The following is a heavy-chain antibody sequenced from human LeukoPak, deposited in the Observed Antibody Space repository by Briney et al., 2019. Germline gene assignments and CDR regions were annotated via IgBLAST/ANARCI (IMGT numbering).Heavy chain of an antibody. CDR2: ISAYNGNT. CDR1: GYTFTSYG. V-gene: IGHV1-18*01. J-gene: IGHJ6*03. D-gene: IGHD2-2*01. CDR3: ARDGHYCSSTSCYFYYYYMDV. Sequence: ASVKVSCKASGYTFTSYGISWVRQAPGQGLEWMGWISAYNGNTNYAQKLQGRVTMTTDTSTSTAYMELRSLRSDDTAVYYCARDGHYCSSTSCYFYYYYMDVWGKGTTVTVSS.